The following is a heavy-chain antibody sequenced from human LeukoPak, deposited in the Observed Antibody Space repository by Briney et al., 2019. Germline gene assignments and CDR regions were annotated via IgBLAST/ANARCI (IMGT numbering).Heavy chain of an antibody. D-gene: IGHD1-26*01. V-gene: IGHV3-23*01. CDR1: GFTVSSNY. Sequence: GGSLRLSCAASGFTVSSNYMSWVRQAPGKGLEWVSAISGSGGSTYYADSVKGRFTISRDNSKNTLYLQMNSLRAEDTAVYYCAKDREWELLGYFDYWGQGTLVTVSS. J-gene: IGHJ4*02. CDR2: ISGSGGST. CDR3: AKDREWELLGYFDY.